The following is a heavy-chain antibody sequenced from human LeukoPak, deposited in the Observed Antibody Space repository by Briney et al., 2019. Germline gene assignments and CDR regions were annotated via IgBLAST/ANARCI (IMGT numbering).Heavy chain of an antibody. D-gene: IGHD3-22*01. CDR1: GFTFTNAW. CDR2: IKSETDGGTT. Sequence: GGSLRLSCVGSGFTFTNAWMSWVRQVPGKELEWVGRIKSETDGGTTDYAAYVRGRFTLSRDYSKDTLFLQMYSLKTEDTAIYYCTTSIYYYDSSDYYPPGLECWGQGTLVTVSS. CDR3: TTSIYYYDSSDYYPPGLEC. V-gene: IGHV3-15*01. J-gene: IGHJ4*02.